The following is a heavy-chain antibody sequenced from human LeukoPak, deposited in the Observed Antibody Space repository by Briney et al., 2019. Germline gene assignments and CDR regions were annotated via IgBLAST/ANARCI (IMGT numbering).Heavy chain of an antibody. D-gene: IGHD3-10*01. J-gene: IGHJ4*02. CDR1: GFTFGDYA. V-gene: IGHV3-49*04. CDR3: TRSYYYGSGTNHY. CDR2: IRSKAYGGTT. Sequence: PGRSLRLSCTTSGFTFGDYAMTWVRQAPGKGLEWVSFIRSKAYGGTTEYAASVKGRFTISRDDSKGIAYLQMNSLKTDDTAVYYCTRSYYYGSGTNHYWGQGTLVTVSS.